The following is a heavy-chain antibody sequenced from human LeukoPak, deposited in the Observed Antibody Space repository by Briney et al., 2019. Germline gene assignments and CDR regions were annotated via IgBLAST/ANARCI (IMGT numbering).Heavy chain of an antibody. V-gene: IGHV4-34*01. CDR3: AGNVDTALSDTRAFDY. J-gene: IGHJ4*02. Sequence: PSETLSLTCAVYGGSFSGYYWSWIRQPPGKGLEWIGEINHSGSTNYNPSLKSRVTISVDTSKNQFSLKLSSVTAADTAMYYCAGNVDTALSDTRAFDYWGQGTLVTVSS. CDR1: GGSFSGYY. CDR2: INHSGST. D-gene: IGHD5-18*01.